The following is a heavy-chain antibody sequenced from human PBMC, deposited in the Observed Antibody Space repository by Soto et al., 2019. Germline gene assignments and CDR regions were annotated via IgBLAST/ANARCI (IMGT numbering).Heavy chain of an antibody. Sequence: ASVKVSCKASGYTFTSYGISWGRQAPGQGLEWMGWISAYKYNTNYALKLQGRVTMTTDTSTITAYMERRSLRSDDRAVYYCARDFLRGSGYFDWSYYYGMDVWGQGTTVTVSS. J-gene: IGHJ6*02. CDR3: ARDFLRGSGYFDWSYYYGMDV. CDR1: GYTFTSYG. V-gene: IGHV1-18*04. D-gene: IGHD3-9*01. CDR2: ISAYKYNT.